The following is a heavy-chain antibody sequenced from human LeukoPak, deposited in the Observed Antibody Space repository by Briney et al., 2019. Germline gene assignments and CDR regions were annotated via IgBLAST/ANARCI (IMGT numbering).Heavy chain of an antibody. V-gene: IGHV4-34*01. CDR2: NNHSGST. CDR3: ARSYYDIFYGMDV. Sequence: SETLSLTCAVYGGSFSGYYWSWIRQPPGKGLEWIGENNHSGSTNYNPSLKSRVTISVDTSKNQFSLKLSSVTAADTAVYYCARSYYDIFYGMDVWGQGTTVTVSS. J-gene: IGHJ6*02. CDR1: GGSFSGYY. D-gene: IGHD3-9*01.